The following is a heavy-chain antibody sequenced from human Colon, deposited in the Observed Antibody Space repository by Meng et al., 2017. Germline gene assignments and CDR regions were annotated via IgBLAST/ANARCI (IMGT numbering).Heavy chain of an antibody. Sequence: GGSLRLSCAASGFTFNSHAMSWVRQAPGKGLEWVSAISVSGVSTYYACSVKGRFSISRDNARNTLYLQMNNLRAEDTALYYCAKALYSSCYSYERCTDYWGQGTLVTVSS. CDR1: GFTFNSHA. D-gene: IGHD3-22*01. V-gene: IGHV3-23*01. CDR2: ISVSGVST. J-gene: IGHJ4*02. CDR3: AKALYSSCYSYERCTDY.